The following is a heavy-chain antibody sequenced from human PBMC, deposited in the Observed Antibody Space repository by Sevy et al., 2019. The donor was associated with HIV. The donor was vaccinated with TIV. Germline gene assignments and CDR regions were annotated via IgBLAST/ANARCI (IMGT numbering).Heavy chain of an antibody. CDR1: GFSFGDYA. CDR3: TRRKGAKSLFDY. D-gene: IGHD1-26*01. Sequence: GGSLRLSCTASGFSFGDYAMNWVRQAPGKGLEWVAFLKNKARGGTLDHAASVKDRFTISRDDSKSIVYLQMNDLRTEDKGVYYCTRRKGAKSLFDYWGQGALVTVSS. V-gene: IGHV3-49*04. J-gene: IGHJ4*02. CDR2: LKNKARGGTL.